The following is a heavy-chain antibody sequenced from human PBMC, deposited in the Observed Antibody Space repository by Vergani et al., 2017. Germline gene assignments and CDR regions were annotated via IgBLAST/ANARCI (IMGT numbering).Heavy chain of an antibody. D-gene: IGHD6-13*01. CDR3: ARDPLYSTTWPFLLLDMDV. CDR2: VEDSGYF. Sequence: QVQLQESGPGLVRPSETLSLTCTVSGGSLSGYYWNWIRQTPGEGLEWIGYVEDSGYFNYNPSLKTRVSMSSDTSNNQFSLMLSSVTVADTAVYYCARDPLYSTTWPFLLLDMDVWGQGTTVTVSS. V-gene: IGHV4-59*01. J-gene: IGHJ6*02. CDR1: GGSLSGYY.